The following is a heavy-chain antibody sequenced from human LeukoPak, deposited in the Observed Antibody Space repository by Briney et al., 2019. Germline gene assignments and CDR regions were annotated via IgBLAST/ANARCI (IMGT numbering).Heavy chain of an antibody. CDR3: VRDPDALDY. J-gene: IGHJ4*02. D-gene: IGHD2-2*01. CDR1: GFTFSDQY. CDR2: IRSSGDTK. Sequence: GGSLRLSCAASGFTFSDQYMDWVRQAPGKGLEWVSYIRSSGDTKYYADSVKGRFTISRDNAKNSLYLQMNSLRDEDTAVYYCVRDPDALDYWGQGTLVTVSS. V-gene: IGHV3-48*02.